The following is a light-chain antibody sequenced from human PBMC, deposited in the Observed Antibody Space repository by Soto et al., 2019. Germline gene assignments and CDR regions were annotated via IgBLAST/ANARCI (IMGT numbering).Light chain of an antibody. CDR2: GAS. CDR1: QSVSNN. V-gene: IGKV3-15*01. Sequence: EIVLTQSPGTLSLAPGERATLSCRTSQSVSNNYLAWYQQKPGQAPRLLIYGASARATDIPARFSGSGSGTDFTLTISSLQSDDFAVYYCQQYKNWPITFGQGTRLEIK. CDR3: QQYKNWPIT. J-gene: IGKJ5*01.